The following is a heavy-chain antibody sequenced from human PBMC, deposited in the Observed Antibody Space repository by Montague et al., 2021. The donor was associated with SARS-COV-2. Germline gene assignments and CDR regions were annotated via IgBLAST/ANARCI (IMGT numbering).Heavy chain of an antibody. J-gene: IGHJ4*01. D-gene: IGHD4-23*01. CDR1: GGSIGSYY. CDR2: IYHNGST. V-gene: IGHV4-59*01. Sequence: SETLSLTCTVSGGSIGSYYWSWIRQPPGKGLESIGYIYHNGSTTYNPSLKSRVTISVATSKNQFSLKLSSVSVADTAVYYCARGGGNSASDYNYTVDDWGQGTPVTVFS. CDR3: ARGGGNSASDYNYTVDD.